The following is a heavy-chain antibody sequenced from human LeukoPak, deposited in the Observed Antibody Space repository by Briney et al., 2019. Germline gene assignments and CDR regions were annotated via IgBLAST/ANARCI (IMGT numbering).Heavy chain of an antibody. V-gene: IGHV3-30*04. J-gene: IGHJ4*02. CDR1: GFTFSSYA. D-gene: IGHD3-10*01. CDR2: ISYDGSNK. CDR3: ARAAITMVRGTSGSATDY. Sequence: PGGSLRLSCAASGFTFSSYAMSWVRQAPGKGLEWVAVISYDGSNKYYADSVKGRFTISRDNSKNTLYLQMNSLRAEDTAVYYCARAAITMVRGTSGSATDYWGQGTLVTVSS.